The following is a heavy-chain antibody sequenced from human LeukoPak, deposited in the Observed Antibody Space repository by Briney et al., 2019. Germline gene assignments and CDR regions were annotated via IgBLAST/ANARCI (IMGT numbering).Heavy chain of an antibody. V-gene: IGHV5-51*01. Sequence: GESLKISCQCSGYSFTRYWIGWVRQMPGKGLDWMGIIYPGDSDTSYSPSFQGQVTISAEKSISTAYLQWSSLKASDTDIYYCAKNTGEGTYFDYWGQGTLVTVSS. J-gene: IGHJ4*02. CDR1: GYSFTRYW. CDR2: IYPGDSDT. CDR3: AKNTGEGTYFDY. D-gene: IGHD3-16*01.